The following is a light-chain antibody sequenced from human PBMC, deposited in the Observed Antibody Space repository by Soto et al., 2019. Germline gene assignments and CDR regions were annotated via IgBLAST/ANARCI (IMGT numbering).Light chain of an antibody. J-gene: IGLJ2*01. CDR1: SSDLGDYDY. CDR3: SSYAGSNNLI. V-gene: IGLV2-8*01. Sequence: QAVVTQPPSASGSPGQSVTISCTGTSSDLGDYDYVSWYQQHPGKAPKLMIYEVNKRPSGVPDRFSGSKSGNTASLTVTGLQAEDEADYYCSSYAGSNNLIFGGGTQLTVL. CDR2: EVN.